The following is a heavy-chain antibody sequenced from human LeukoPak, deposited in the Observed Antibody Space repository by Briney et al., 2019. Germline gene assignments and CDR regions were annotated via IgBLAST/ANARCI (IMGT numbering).Heavy chain of an antibody. D-gene: IGHD6-19*01. V-gene: IGHV3-33*01. CDR3: AGFIAVAGNNWFDP. CDR1: GFTFRSYG. J-gene: IGHJ5*02. Sequence: QPGRSLRLSCAASGFTFRSYGMHWVRQAPGKGLEWVAVIWYDGSNKYYADSVKGRFTISRDNSKNTLYLQMNSLRAEDTAVYYCAGFIAVAGNNWFDPWGQGTLVTVSS. CDR2: IWYDGSNK.